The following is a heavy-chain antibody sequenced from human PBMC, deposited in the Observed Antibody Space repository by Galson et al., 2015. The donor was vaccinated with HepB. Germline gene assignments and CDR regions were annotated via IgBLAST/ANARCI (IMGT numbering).Heavy chain of an antibody. Sequence: SLRLSCAASGFTFSTYAMHWVRQAPGKGLEYVSAISSNGVSTYYADSVKGRFTISRDNSKNTLYLQMSSLRAEDTAVYYCVKDQSHDYGDGGAFDIWGQGTMVTVSS. D-gene: IGHD4-17*01. CDR1: GFTFSTYA. V-gene: IGHV3-64D*06. J-gene: IGHJ3*02. CDR2: ISSNGVST. CDR3: VKDQSHDYGDGGAFDI.